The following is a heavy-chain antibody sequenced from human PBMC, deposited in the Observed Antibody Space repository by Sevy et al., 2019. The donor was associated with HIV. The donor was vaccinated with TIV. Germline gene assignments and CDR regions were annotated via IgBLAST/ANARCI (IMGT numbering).Heavy chain of an antibody. CDR1: GFTFSSNA. D-gene: IGHD3-22*01. J-gene: IGHJ3*02. CDR3: AKDQDSSDYYDAFDI. Sequence: GGSLRLSCAASGFTFSSNAMSWVHQAPGKGLEWVSTISGTGANTYYADSVKGRFTISRDISKNTLYLQMNSLRVEDTAVYYCAKDQDSSDYYDAFDIWGQGTMVTVSS. V-gene: IGHV3-23*01. CDR2: ISGTGANT.